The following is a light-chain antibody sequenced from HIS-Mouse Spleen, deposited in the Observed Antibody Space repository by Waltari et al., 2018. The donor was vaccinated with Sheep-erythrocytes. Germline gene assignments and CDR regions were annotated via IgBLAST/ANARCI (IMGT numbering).Light chain of an antibody. CDR3: CSYAGSYNHV. CDR1: SSDVGGYNL. CDR2: DVS. Sequence: QSALTQPRPGSGSPGQSVTISCPGTSSDVGGYNLVSWYQQQPGKAPKLMLYDVSKRPSGVPDRFSGSKSGNTASLTISGLQAEDEADYYCCSYAGSYNHVFATGTKVTVL. V-gene: IGLV2-11*02. J-gene: IGLJ1*01.